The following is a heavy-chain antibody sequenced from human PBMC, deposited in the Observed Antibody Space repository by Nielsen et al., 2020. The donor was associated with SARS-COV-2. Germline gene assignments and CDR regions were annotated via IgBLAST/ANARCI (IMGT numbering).Heavy chain of an antibody. V-gene: IGHV3-11*01. CDR2: ISSSGSTI. CDR1: GFTFSDYY. Sequence: GESLKISCAASGFTFSDYYMSWIRQAPGKGLEWVSYISSSGSTIYYADSVKGRFTISRHSSENSLYLQMNSLRADDTALYYCARGGYCSSSSCYNAFDVWGEGTMVLVSS. CDR3: ARGGYCSSSSCYNAFDV. J-gene: IGHJ3*01. D-gene: IGHD2-2*03.